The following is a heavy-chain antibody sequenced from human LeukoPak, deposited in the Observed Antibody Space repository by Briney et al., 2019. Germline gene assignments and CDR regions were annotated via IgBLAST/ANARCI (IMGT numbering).Heavy chain of an antibody. CDR2: ISSSGDAI. CDR3: VRDPRGSYPFDY. D-gene: IGHD1-26*01. CDR1: GFTFSDYY. V-gene: IGHV3-11*01. J-gene: IGHJ4*02. Sequence: GGSLRLSCAASGFTFSDYYMSWIRQAPGEGLEWVSYISSSGDAIYSADSVKGRFTISRDNAKDSLYLQMDSLRAEDTAVYYCVRDPRGSYPFDYWGQGGLVTVSS.